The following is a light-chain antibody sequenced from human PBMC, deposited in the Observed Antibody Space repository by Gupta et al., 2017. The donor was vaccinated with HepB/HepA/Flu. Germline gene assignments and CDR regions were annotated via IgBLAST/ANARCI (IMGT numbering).Light chain of an antibody. J-gene: IGLJ1*01. CDR1: SSDVGGYNY. V-gene: IGLV2-14*01. CDR2: DVS. CDR3: SSYTSSSTLDV. Sequence: QSALPQPASVSGSPGQSITISCTGTSSDVGGYNYDSWYQQHPGKAPKLMIYDVSNRPSGVSNRFSGSKSGNTASLTISGLQAEDEADYYCSSYTSSSTLDVFGTGTKVTVL.